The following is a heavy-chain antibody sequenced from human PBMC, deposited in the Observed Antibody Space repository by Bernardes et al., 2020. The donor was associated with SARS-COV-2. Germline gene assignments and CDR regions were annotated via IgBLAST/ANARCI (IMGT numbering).Heavy chain of an antibody. D-gene: IGHD3-3*01. Sequence: SETLSLTCTVSGGSISSYYWSWIRQPPGKGLEWIGYIYYSGSTNYNPSLKSRVTISVDTSKNQFSLKLSSVTAADTAVYYCARVDYDFWSGYPATFDYWGQGTLVTVSS. J-gene: IGHJ4*02. V-gene: IGHV4-59*01. CDR3: ARVDYDFWSGYPATFDY. CDR1: GGSISSYY. CDR2: IYYSGST.